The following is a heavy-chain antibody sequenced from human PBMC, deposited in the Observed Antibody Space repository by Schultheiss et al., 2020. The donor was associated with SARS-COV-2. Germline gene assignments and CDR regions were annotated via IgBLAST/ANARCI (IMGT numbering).Heavy chain of an antibody. CDR1: GGSFSGYY. V-gene: IGHV4-34*01. J-gene: IGHJ4*02. Sequence: GSLRLSCAVYGGSFSGYYWSWIRQPPGKGLEWIGEINHSGSTNYNPSLKSRVTISVDTSKNQFSLKLSSVTAADTAVYYCARVGVDGYSEPRGYFDYWGQGALVTASS. D-gene: IGHD3-3*01. CDR2: INHSGST. CDR3: ARVGVDGYSEPRGYFDY.